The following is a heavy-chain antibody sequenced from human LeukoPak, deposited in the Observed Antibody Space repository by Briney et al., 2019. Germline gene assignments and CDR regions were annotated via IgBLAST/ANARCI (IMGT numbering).Heavy chain of an antibody. Sequence: GGSLRLSCAASGFTFTSYDMDWVRQAPGQGLEWVSGIGGSGGSTYYADSVKGRFTISRDNSKNTVYLEMNSLRPEDTAVYFCARDRAGRKAWVEFDPWGQGTLVTVSS. CDR3: ARDRAGRKAWVEFDP. CDR2: IGGSGGST. CDR1: GFTFTSYD. J-gene: IGHJ5*02. V-gene: IGHV3-23*01. D-gene: IGHD3-10*01.